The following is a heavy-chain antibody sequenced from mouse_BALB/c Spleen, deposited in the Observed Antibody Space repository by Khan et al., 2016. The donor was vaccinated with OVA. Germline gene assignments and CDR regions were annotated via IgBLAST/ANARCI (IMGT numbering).Heavy chain of an antibody. V-gene: IGHV2-6-4*01. D-gene: IGHD2-14*01. CDR2: IWGGGGT. CDR3: TRAYYRYDGYYAMDY. J-gene: IGHJ4*01. CDR1: GFSLSRYN. Sequence: QMQLEESGPGLVAPSQSLSITCTVSGFSLSRYNVHWVRQPPGKGLEWLGMIWGGGGTDYFSALKSRLSISKDDPKRQVFLKMNSLQTDDTAMYYCTRAYYRYDGYYAMDYWGQGTSGTVSS.